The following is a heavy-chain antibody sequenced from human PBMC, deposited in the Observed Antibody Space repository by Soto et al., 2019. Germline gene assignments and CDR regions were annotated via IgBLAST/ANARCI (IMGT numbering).Heavy chain of an antibody. J-gene: IGHJ6*02. V-gene: IGHV3-21*01. CDR3: ARDVEDGYNSDYYYYGMDV. D-gene: IGHD5-12*01. CDR1: GFTFSSYS. CDR2: ISSSSYI. Sequence: PGGSLRLSCAASGFTFSSYSMNWVRQAPWKGLEWVSSISSSSYIYYADSVKGRFTISRDNAKNSLYLQMNSLRAEDTAVYYCARDVEDGYNSDYYYYGMDVWGQGTTVTVSS.